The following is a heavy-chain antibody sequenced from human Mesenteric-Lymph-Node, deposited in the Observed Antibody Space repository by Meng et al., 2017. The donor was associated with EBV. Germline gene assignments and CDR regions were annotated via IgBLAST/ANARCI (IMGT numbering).Heavy chain of an antibody. J-gene: IGHJ4*02. CDR1: GGAIISGGYF. V-gene: IGHV4-30-2*01. D-gene: IGHD1-26*01. CDR2: IYHSGTT. CDR3: ARSAGGDYFDY. Sequence: LVLQEFCSVVVRMSQPLVLTCGVSGGAIISGGYFWSWIRQAPGKCLEWVGFIYHSGTTYLNPSLRSRVNLSVDTSKNQFSLNLRSVSAADTAIYYCARSAGGDYFDYWGLGTLVTVSS.